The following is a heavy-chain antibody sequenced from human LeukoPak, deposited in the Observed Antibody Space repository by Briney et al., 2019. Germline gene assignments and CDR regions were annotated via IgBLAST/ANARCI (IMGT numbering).Heavy chain of an antibody. CDR1: GGSISSNNW. V-gene: IGHV4-4*02. D-gene: IGHD2-15*01. CDR3: ARHAQKWSQNHAADY. CDR2: IYHSGNA. J-gene: IGHJ4*02. Sequence: SETLSLTCAVSGGSISSNNWWSWVRQPPGKGLEWIGEIYHSGNANYNPSLKTRVTMSVDKSKNQFSLKLSSVTAADTAVYYCARHAQKWSQNHAADYWGQGTLVTVSS.